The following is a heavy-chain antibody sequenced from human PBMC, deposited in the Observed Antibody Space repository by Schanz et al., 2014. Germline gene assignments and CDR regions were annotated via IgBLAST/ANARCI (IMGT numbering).Heavy chain of an antibody. CDR2: IWYDGSNK. D-gene: IGHD3-10*01. CDR1: GFTFSSYG. J-gene: IGHJ4*02. CDR3: ARIGGSVFDY. Sequence: QVQLVESGGGVVQPGRSLRLSCAASGFTFSSYGMHWVRQAPGKGLEWVAVIWYDGSNKYYADSVKGRFTISRDNSKNTLYLQMNNLRAEDTAVYYCARIGGSVFDYWAQGTLVTVSS. V-gene: IGHV3-33*01.